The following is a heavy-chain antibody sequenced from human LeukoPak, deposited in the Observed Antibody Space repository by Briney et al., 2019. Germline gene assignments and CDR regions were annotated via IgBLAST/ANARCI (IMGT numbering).Heavy chain of an antibody. CDR1: GDSITGYY. Sequence: SETLSLACTVSGDSITGYYWSWIRHPPGKGLEWIGYIYYGGSTNYNPSFKSRVTMSLDTSKNQIYLKLYSMTAADTAVYYCVRHHLRSSAWLPEARFDPWGQGILGTVSS. D-gene: IGHD3-9*01. V-gene: IGHV4-59*08. J-gene: IGHJ5*02. CDR2: IYYGGST. CDR3: VRHHLRSSAWLPEARFDP.